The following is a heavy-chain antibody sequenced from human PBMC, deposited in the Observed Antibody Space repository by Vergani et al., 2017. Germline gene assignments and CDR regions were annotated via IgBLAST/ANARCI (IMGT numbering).Heavy chain of an antibody. CDR3: ARLYGRNSSGSKYFDY. CDR1: GYSFNNYW. D-gene: IGHD1-26*01. J-gene: IGHJ4*02. Sequence: EVQLVQSGAEVKKPGESLKISCQISGYSFNNYWIGWVRQMPGKGLEWMGVIHPADSDTSYSPSFQGKVTISVDKSISTAYLQRSSLRASDSAMYYCARLYGRNSSGSKYFDYWGQGTLVTVSS. CDR2: IHPADSDT. V-gene: IGHV5-51*01.